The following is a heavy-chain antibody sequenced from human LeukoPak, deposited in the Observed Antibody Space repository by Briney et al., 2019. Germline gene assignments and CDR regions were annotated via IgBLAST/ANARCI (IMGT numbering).Heavy chain of an antibody. D-gene: IGHD6-19*01. CDR2: IYYSGTT. CDR3: ARKTVVPGTENFDY. J-gene: IGHJ4*02. Sequence: PSETLSLTCTVSGGSISSYYWHWIRQPPGKGLEWIGYIYYSGTTTYNPSLRSRVTISVDTSKNQFSLKLSSVTAADTAVYYCARKTVVPGTENFDYWGQGTLVTVSS. CDR1: GGSISSYY. V-gene: IGHV4-59*01.